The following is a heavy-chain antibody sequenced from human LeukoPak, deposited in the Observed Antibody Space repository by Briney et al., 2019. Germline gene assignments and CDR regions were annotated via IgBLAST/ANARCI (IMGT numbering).Heavy chain of an antibody. V-gene: IGHV4-39*07. CDR2: IYYSGST. CDR1: GGSISSSSYY. D-gene: IGHD1-20*01. J-gene: IGHJ3*02. CDR3: ARGTNWDEGDDAFDI. Sequence: SETLSLTCTVSGGSISSSSYYWGWIRQPPGKGLEWIGSIYYSGSTYYNPSLKSRVTISVDTSKNQFSLKLSSVTAANTAVYYCARGTNWDEGDDAFDIWGQGTMVTVSS.